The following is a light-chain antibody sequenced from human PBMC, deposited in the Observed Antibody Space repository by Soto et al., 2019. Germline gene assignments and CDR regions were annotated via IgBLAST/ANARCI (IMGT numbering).Light chain of an antibody. CDR2: DAS. CDR1: QDISNY. V-gene: IGKV1-33*01. CDR3: QQYDNLIFT. Sequence: IQMTQSPSSLSASVGDRVTITCQASQDISNYLNWYQQKPGKAPKLLIYDASNLETGVPSRFSGSGSGTDFTFTISSLQPEDIATYNCQQYDNLIFTFGPGTKVDIK. J-gene: IGKJ3*01.